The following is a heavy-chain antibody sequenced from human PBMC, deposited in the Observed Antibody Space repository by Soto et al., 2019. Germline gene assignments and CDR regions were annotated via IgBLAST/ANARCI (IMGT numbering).Heavy chain of an antibody. CDR3: ARELFGRSVWFYP. J-gene: IGHJ5*02. CDR1: GGSIGSGDYY. D-gene: IGHD3-10*01. V-gene: IGHV4-30-4*01. Sequence: PSETLSLTCTVSGGSIGSGDYYWSWILQPPGKGLEWIGYIYYSGSTYYNPSLKSRVTISVDTSKNQFSLKLSSVTAADTAVYYCARELFGRSVWFYPWGQGTLVTVS. CDR2: IYYSGST.